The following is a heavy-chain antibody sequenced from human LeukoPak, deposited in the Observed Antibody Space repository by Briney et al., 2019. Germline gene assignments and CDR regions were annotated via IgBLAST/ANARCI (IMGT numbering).Heavy chain of an antibody. J-gene: IGHJ4*02. D-gene: IGHD2-21*01. CDR3: ARGNTHGGELDY. Sequence: PSETLSLTCTVSGGSISSGDYYWSWIRQPPGKGLEWIGYIYYSGSTYYNPSLKSRVTISVDTSKNQFSLKLSSVTAADTAVYYCARGNTHGGELDYWGQGTLVTVSS. V-gene: IGHV4-30-4*01. CDR1: GGSISSGDYY. CDR2: IYYSGST.